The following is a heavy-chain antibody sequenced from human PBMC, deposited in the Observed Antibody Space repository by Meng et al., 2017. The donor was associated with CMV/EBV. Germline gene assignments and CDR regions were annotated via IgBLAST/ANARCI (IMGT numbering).Heavy chain of an antibody. CDR1: GYRFSDHY. CDR3: VRDHNWGPDY. Sequence: GQLVKTGAEVKRPGASVKVSCQTSGYRFSDHYMHWVRQAPGQGLEWMGWIYPHSGGTHYAQKFQDRVTMTRDTSISTVYMELSRLTSDDTAVYYCVRDHNWGPDYWGQGTLVTVSS. J-gene: IGHJ4*02. CDR2: IYPHSGGT. V-gene: IGHV1-2*02. D-gene: IGHD1-1*01.